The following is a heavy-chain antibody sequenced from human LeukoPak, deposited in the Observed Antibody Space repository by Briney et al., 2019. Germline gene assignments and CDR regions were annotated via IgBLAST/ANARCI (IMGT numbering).Heavy chain of an antibody. D-gene: IGHD3-10*01. CDR1: GYTLTELS. Sequence: ASVKVSCTVSGYTLTELSMHWVRQAPGKGLEWMGGFDPEDGETIYAQKFQGRVTMIEDTSTDTAYMELSSLRSEDTAVYYCATGYYSPYYFDYWGQGTLVTVPS. V-gene: IGHV1-24*01. CDR2: FDPEDGET. J-gene: IGHJ4*02. CDR3: ATGYYSPYYFDY.